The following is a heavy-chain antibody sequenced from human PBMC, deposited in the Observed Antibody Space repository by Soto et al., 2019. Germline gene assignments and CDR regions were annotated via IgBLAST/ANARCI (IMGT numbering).Heavy chain of an antibody. J-gene: IGHJ5*02. CDR1: GYSIISSNW. CDR3: ARHNRYSSTWFEGWFDP. Sequence: SETLSLTCAVSGYSIISSNWWGWIRQTPGKGLEWIGYIYYSGTTYYNPSLKSRVTMSVDTSKNQFSLKLTSVTAVDTAVYYCARHNRYSSTWFEGWFDPWGQGTLVTVSS. D-gene: IGHD6-13*01. CDR2: IYYSGTT. V-gene: IGHV4-28*01.